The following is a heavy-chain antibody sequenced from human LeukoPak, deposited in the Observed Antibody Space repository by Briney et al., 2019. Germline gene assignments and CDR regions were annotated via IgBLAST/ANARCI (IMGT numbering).Heavy chain of an antibody. CDR3: ARGYSNTWYGSLVWFDP. CDR1: GGSMSSYY. V-gene: IGHV4-59*08. J-gene: IGHJ5*02. CDR2: ISYSGTT. D-gene: IGHD6-13*01. Sequence: SETLSLTCTVSGGSMSSYYWSWIRQSPGKGLEWVGYISYSGTTNYNPSLKSRVTISLGTSKNRFSLNLTSVTAADTAVYFCARGYSNTWYGSLVWFDPWGQGTLVTVSS.